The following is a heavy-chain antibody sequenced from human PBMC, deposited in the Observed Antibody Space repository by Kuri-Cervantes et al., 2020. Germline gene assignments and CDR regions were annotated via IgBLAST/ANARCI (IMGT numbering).Heavy chain of an antibody. CDR2: ISYDGSNK. D-gene: IGHD4-17*01. J-gene: IGHJ3*01. CDR3: ARRATVTYDAFDL. V-gene: IGHV3-30*03. Sequence: GGSLRLSCAASGFTFSSYGMHWVRQAPGKGLEWVAVISYDGSNKYYADSVKGRFTISRDNAKNSLYLQMNSLRAEDTAVYYCARRATVTYDAFDLWGQGTMVTVSS. CDR1: GFTFSSYG.